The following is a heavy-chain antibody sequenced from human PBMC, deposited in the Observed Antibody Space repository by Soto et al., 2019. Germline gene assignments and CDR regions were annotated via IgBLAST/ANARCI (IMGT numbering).Heavy chain of an antibody. Sequence: PSETLSLTCTVSGGSISSSSYYWGWIRQPPGKGLEWIGSIYYSGSTYYNPSLKSRVTISVDTSKNQFSLKLSSVTAADTAVYYFARHVNSGQLVPDNWFDPWGQGTLVTVSS. V-gene: IGHV4-39*01. J-gene: IGHJ5*02. CDR1: GGSISSSSYY. CDR3: ARHVNSGQLVPDNWFDP. CDR2: IYYSGST. D-gene: IGHD6-13*01.